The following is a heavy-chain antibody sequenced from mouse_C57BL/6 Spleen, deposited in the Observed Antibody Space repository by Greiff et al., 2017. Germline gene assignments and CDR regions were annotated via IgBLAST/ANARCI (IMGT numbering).Heavy chain of an antibody. V-gene: IGHV3-6*01. Sequence: EVHLVESGPGLVKPSQSLSLTCSVTGYSITSGYYWNWIRQFPGNKLEWMGYISYDGSNNYNPSLKNRISITRDTSKNQFFLKLNSVTTEDTATYYCASWGYAMDYWGQGTSVTVSS. CDR3: ASWGYAMDY. CDR2: ISYDGSN. J-gene: IGHJ4*01. CDR1: GYSITSGYY.